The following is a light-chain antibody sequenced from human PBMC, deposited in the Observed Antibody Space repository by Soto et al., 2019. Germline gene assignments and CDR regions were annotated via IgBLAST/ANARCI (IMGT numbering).Light chain of an antibody. Sequence: QSALTQPASVSGSPGQSITISCTGTSSDVGGYHYVSWYQQHPGKAPKLLIYEVRNRPSGVSNRFSGSKSGNTASLTISGLQAEDEADYYCSSYTTSSTLVLGGGTKLTVL. CDR3: SSYTTSSTLV. J-gene: IGLJ2*01. CDR1: SSDVGGYHY. V-gene: IGLV2-14*01. CDR2: EVR.